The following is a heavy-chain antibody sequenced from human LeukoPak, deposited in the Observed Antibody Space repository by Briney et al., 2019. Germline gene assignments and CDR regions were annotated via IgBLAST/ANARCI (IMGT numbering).Heavy chain of an antibody. J-gene: IGHJ4*02. Sequence: GGSLRLSCAPSGFTVSDNYISWVRQAPRKGLEWVSVIYSGGSTKYADSVKARFTVSTDNSKNTVYLQTNSLRADDTAVYYCARATLDNWGQGTLVTVSS. CDR1: GFTVSDNY. V-gene: IGHV3-53*01. CDR2: IYSGGST. CDR3: ARATLDN.